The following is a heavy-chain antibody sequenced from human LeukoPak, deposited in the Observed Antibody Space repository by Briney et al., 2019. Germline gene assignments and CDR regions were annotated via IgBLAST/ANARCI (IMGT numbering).Heavy chain of an antibody. J-gene: IGHJ4*02. D-gene: IGHD3-10*01. Sequence: GGSLRLSCAASGFTFSSYSMNWVRQAPGKGLEWVSYISSSSSTIYYADSVKGRFTISRDNSKNTLYLQMNSLRVEDTTVYYCARGEAFYDSGTSIDYWGQGTLVTVSS. CDR3: ARGEAFYDSGTSIDY. CDR2: ISSSSSTI. CDR1: GFTFSSYS. V-gene: IGHV3-48*01.